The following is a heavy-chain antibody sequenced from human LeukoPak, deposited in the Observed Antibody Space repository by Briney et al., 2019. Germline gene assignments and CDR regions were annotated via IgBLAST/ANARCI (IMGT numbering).Heavy chain of an antibody. V-gene: IGHV3-64D*06. CDR2: ISSNGGST. J-gene: IGHJ4*02. Sequence: GGSLRPSCSASGFTFSSCAMHWVRQAPGKGLEYVSAISSNGGSTYYADSVKGRFTISRDNSKNTLYLQMSSLGAEDTAVYYCVKGGWAVAGKGRFSFDYWGQGTLVTASS. D-gene: IGHD6-19*01. CDR1: GFTFSSCA. CDR3: VKGGWAVAGKGRFSFDY.